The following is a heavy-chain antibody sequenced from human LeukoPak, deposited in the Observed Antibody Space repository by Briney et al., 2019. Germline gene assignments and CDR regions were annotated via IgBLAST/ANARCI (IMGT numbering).Heavy chain of an antibody. CDR1: GGSISSGDYY. CDR3: ARDRYYYQSSGLDY. CDR2: IYYTGST. J-gene: IGHJ4*02. D-gene: IGHD3-22*01. V-gene: IGHV4-30-4*08. Sequence: PSETLSLTCTVSGGSISSGDYYWSWIRQPPGKGLEWIGYIYYTGSTYYNPSLKSRITMSVDTSKNQFSLKLSSVAAADTAVYYCARDRYYYQSSGLDYWGQGTLVTVSS.